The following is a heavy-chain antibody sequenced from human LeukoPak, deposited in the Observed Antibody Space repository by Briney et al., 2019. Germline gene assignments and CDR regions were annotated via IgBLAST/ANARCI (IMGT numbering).Heavy chain of an antibody. J-gene: IGHJ4*02. Sequence: PGGSLRLSCATSGFDLSLYGMNWVRQAPGKGLEWLANIWSDGTQKYYADSVKGRFTVARDNSKNTLYLQLHSLGAEDTALYYCAGEGGEVRSSGFDCWGQGTLVTVS. D-gene: IGHD6-19*01. V-gene: IGHV3-33*01. CDR1: GFDLSLYG. CDR2: IWSDGTQK. CDR3: AGEGGEVRSSGFDC.